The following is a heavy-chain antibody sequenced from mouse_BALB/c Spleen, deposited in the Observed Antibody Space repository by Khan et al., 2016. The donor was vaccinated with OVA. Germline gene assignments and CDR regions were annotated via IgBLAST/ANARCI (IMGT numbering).Heavy chain of an antibody. V-gene: IGHV9-3-1*01. Sequence: QIQLVQSGPELKKPGETVKISCKASGYTFTNYGMNWVKQAPGKGLKWMGWINTYTGEPTYTDDFKGRFAFSLETTASTVYLQTNHLKNEDTATYCCARPPYFSYVLDYWGQGTSVTVSS. CDR3: ARPPYFSYVLDY. D-gene: IGHD2-10*01. CDR1: GYTFTNYG. J-gene: IGHJ4*01. CDR2: INTYTGEP.